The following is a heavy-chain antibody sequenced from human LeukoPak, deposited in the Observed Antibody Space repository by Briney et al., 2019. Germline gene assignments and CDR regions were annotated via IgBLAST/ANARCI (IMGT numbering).Heavy chain of an antibody. CDR2: IYHSGGT. V-gene: IGHV4-38-2*02. CDR1: GYSINSGYT. J-gene: IGHJ4*02. CDR3: AREPIRFDSGYDLIDY. Sequence: SETLSLTCTVSGYSINSGYTWGWIRQPPGKGLEWIGNIYHSGGTYYNPSLTSRVTIPVDTSKNQFSLKLSSVTAADTAVYYCAREPIRFDSGYDLIDYWGQGTLVTVSS. D-gene: IGHD5-12*01.